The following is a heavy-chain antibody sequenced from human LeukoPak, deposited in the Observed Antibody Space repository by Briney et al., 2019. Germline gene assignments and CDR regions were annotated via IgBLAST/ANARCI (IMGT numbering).Heavy chain of an antibody. CDR2: IYTSGST. Sequence: SETLSLTCTVSGGSISSYYWSWIRQPAGKGLEWIGRIYTSGSTNYNPSLKSRVTMSVDTSKNQFSLKLSSVTAADTAVYYCARETVSLVWGSYRHDAFDIWGQGTMVTVSS. CDR3: ARETVSLVWGSYRHDAFDI. J-gene: IGHJ3*02. V-gene: IGHV4-4*07. CDR1: GGSISSYY. D-gene: IGHD3-16*02.